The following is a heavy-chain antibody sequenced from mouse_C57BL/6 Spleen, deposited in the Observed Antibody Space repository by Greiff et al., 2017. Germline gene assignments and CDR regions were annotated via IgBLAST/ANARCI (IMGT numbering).Heavy chain of an antibody. V-gene: IGHV1-18*01. CDR2: INPNNGGT. Sequence: EVQLQQSGPELVKPGASVKIPCKASGYTFTDYNMDWVKQSHGKSLEWIGDINPNNGGTIYNQKFKGKATLTVDKSSSTAYMELRSLTSEDTAVYYCARRGYDGYYPWFAYWGQGTLVTVSA. CDR1: GYTFTDYN. CDR3: ARRGYDGYYPWFAY. J-gene: IGHJ3*01. D-gene: IGHD2-3*01.